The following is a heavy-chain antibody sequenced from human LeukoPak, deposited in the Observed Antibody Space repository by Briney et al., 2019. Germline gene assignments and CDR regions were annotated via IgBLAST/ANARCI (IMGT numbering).Heavy chain of an antibody. D-gene: IGHD1-14*01. CDR3: ARRMTKPGAFDI. CDR1: GGSISSYY. V-gene: IGHV4-59*08. J-gene: IGHJ3*02. CDR2: IYYSGST. Sequence: PSETLSLTCTVSGGSISSYYWSWIRQPPGKGLEWIGYIYYSGSTNYNPSLKSRVTISVDTSKNQFFLKLSSVTAADTAVYYCARRMTKPGAFDIWGQGTMVTVSS.